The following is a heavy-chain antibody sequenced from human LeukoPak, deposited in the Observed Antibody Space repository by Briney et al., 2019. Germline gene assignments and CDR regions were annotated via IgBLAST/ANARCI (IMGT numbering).Heavy chain of an antibody. CDR1: GGSFSGYY. D-gene: IGHD3-22*01. CDR3: ARRAQGSSGYYGWFDP. CDR2: INHSGST. V-gene: IGHV4-34*01. J-gene: IGHJ5*02. Sequence: PSEILSLTCAVYGGSFSGYYWSWIRQPPGKGLEWIGEINHSGSTNYNPSLKSRVTISVDTSKNQFSLKLSSVTAADTAVYYCARRAQGSSGYYGWFDPWGQEPWSPSPQ.